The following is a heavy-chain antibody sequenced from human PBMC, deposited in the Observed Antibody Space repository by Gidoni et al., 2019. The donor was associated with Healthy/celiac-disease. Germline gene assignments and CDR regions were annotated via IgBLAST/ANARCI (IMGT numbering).Heavy chain of an antibody. CDR2: ISSSSSYI. V-gene: IGHV3-21*01. CDR3: ARDRGLAGYFDWLFGGAFDY. J-gene: IGHJ4*02. Sequence: EVQLLESGGGLVKPGGSLRLSCAASGFTFSSYSMNWVRQVPGKGLEWVSSISSSSSYINYADSVKGRFTISRDNAKNSLYLQMNSLRAEDTAVYYCARDRGLAGYFDWLFGGAFDYWGQGTLVTVSS. D-gene: IGHD3-9*01. CDR1: GFTFSSYS.